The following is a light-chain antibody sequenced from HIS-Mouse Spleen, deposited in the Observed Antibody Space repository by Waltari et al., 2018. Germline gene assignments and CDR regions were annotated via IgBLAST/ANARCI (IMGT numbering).Light chain of an antibody. J-gene: IGLJ3*02. Sequence: QSALTQPASVSGSPGQSITISCTGTSSDVGSYNFVPWYQQHPGKAPKLMMYEGSKRPSVVSNRFSGSKAGNTASLTISGLQAEDEADYYCCSYAGSSTWVFGGGTKLTVL. V-gene: IGLV2-23*01. CDR2: EGS. CDR1: SSDVGSYNF. CDR3: CSYAGSSTWV.